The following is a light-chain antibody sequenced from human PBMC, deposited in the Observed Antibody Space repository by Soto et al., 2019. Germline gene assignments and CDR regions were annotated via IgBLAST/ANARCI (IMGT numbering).Light chain of an antibody. CDR2: SAS. J-gene: IGKJ4*01. CDR3: QQYHDWPPLT. V-gene: IGKV3-15*01. Sequence: MTQSPAIVSVSPGERVTLSCRASQTISSNLAWYQLKPGQPPRLLFYSASARATGTSARFSCTGSGTEFPLTISSLQSEDVAIYYCQQYHDWPPLTFGGGTKVQIK. CDR1: QTISSN.